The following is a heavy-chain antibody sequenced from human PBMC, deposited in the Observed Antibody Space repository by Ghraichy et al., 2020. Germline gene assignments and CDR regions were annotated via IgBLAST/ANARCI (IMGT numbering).Heavy chain of an antibody. V-gene: IGHV4-61*01. CDR2: IYYSGST. CDR1: GGSVSSGNYY. Sequence: SETLSLTCNVSGGSVSSGNYYWSWIRQPPGKGLEWLGYIYYSGSTNYNPSLKSRVTISVDTFKNQFSLKLSSVTAADTALYYCARERDSIVGAVFDYWGQGTLVTVSS. D-gene: IGHD1-26*01. CDR3: ARERDSIVGAVFDY. J-gene: IGHJ4*01.